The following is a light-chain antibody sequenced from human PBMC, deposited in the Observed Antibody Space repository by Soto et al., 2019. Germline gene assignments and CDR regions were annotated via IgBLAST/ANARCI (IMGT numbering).Light chain of an antibody. V-gene: IGKV1-9*01. CDR1: QGISSS. Sequence: DIQLTPSPSFLSASVGDRVTITCRASQGISSSLAWYQQKPGKAPNLLIYAASTLQTGVPSRFSGSGSGTEFTLTISSLQPEDFATYYCQHLYAYPLDFGQGTRLDIK. CDR2: AAS. CDR3: QHLYAYPLD. J-gene: IGKJ5*01.